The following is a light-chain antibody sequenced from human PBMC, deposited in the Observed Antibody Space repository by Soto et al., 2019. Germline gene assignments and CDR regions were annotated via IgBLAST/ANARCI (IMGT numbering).Light chain of an antibody. CDR2: AAS. J-gene: IGKJ2*03. V-gene: IGKV1-39*01. CDR3: QHSYTTPYS. CDR1: QSITNH. Sequence: DIPVTQSPSYVSASVGDRVIITCRASQSITNHLNWYQQKPGRAPILLIYAASTLQAGVPSRFSGGGSGTDYSLVINGLQPEDFATYFCQHSYTTPYSFGQGTKVDMK.